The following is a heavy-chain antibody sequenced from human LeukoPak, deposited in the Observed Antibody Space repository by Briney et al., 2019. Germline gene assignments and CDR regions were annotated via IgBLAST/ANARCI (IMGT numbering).Heavy chain of an antibody. J-gene: IGHJ6*02. V-gene: IGHV3-53*01. CDR3: ARDGTEDFWPDYYGMDV. Sequence: GGSLRLSRAASGFTDRSNYMSLLRPAAGRGLGWVSVIYSGGSTYYADSVKGRFTISRDNSKNTLYLQMNSLRAEDTAVYYCARDGTEDFWPDYYGMDVWGQGTTVTVSS. CDR1: GFTDRSNY. CDR2: IYSGGST. D-gene: IGHD3-3*01.